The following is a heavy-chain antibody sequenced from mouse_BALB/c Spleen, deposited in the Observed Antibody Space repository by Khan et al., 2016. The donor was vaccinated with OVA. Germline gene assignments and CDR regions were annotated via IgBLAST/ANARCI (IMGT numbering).Heavy chain of an antibody. Sequence: QVQLQQPGAELVRPGTSVKVSCKASGYAFTNYLIEWVKQRPGQGLEWIGVINPGSGGTNYNEKFKGKATLTADKSSSTAYMQLSSLTSDVSAVYFCTGGGFGGFAYWGQGTLVTVSA. CDR3: TGGGFGGFAY. D-gene: IGHD3-1*01. CDR1: GYAFTNYL. J-gene: IGHJ3*01. CDR2: INPGSGGT. V-gene: IGHV1-54*01.